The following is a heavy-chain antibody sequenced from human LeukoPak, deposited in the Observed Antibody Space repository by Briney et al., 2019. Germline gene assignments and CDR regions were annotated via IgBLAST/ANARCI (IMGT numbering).Heavy chain of an antibody. J-gene: IGHJ6*02. D-gene: IGHD2-2*01. V-gene: IGHV4-31*03. CDR3: ARDGCSSTNCRYQDGLDV. CDR1: GGSIRSGGYY. CDR2: IYYSEST. Sequence: PSETLSLTCTVSGGSIRSGGYYWSWIRQHPGKGLEWIGYIYYSESTYYNPSLKSRVTISVDTSKNQFSLKLSSVTAADTAVYYCARDGCSSTNCRYQDGLDVWGQGTTVTVSS.